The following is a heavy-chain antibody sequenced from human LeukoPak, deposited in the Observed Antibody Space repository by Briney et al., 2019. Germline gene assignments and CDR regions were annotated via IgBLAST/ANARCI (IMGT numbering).Heavy chain of an antibody. CDR1: GFTFDDYA. CDR2: ISWNSGSV. J-gene: IGHJ4*02. D-gene: IGHD2-21*02. CDR3: AKDVVVTATTRSYFDY. V-gene: IGHV3-9*01. Sequence: GGSLRLSCAASGFTFDDYAMHWVRQAPGKGLEWVSGISWNSGSVGYADSVKGRFTIPRDNAKNSLYLQMNSLRAEDTALYYCAKDVVVTATTRSYFDYWGQGTLVTVSS.